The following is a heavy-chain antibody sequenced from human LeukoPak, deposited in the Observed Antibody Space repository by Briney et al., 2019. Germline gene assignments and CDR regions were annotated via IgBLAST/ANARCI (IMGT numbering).Heavy chain of an antibody. D-gene: IGHD2-21*02. CDR1: GGTFSSYA. CDR3: AREGPCGGDCYHTWSWFDP. Sequence: GASVKVSCKASGGTFSSYAISWVRQAPGQRLEWMGWINAGNGNTKYSQEFQGRVTITRDTSASTAYMELSSLRSEDMAVYYCAREGPCGGDCYHTWSWFDPWGQGTLVTVSS. J-gene: IGHJ5*02. V-gene: IGHV1-3*03. CDR2: INAGNGNT.